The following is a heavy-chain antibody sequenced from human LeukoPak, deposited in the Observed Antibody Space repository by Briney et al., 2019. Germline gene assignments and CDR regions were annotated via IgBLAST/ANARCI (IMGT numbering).Heavy chain of an antibody. CDR1: GYSLTSGYY. CDR3: ARETEKQWQY. Sequence: SETLSLTCTVSGYSLTSGYYWGWIRQPPGKGLEWIASIFHSGSTFYNPSVKSRVTISVDTSKNQFSLTLRSVTAADTAVYYCARETEKQWQYWGEGTMATVSS. V-gene: IGHV4-38-2*02. CDR2: IFHSGST. J-gene: IGHJ3*01. D-gene: IGHD6-19*01.